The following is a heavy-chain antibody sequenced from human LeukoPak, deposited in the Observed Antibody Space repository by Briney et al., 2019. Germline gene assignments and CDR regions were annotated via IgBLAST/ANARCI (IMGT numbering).Heavy chain of an antibody. CDR2: IYYSGST. Sequence: SETLSLTCTVSGGSISSYYWSWIRQPPGKGLEWIGYIYYSGSTNYNPSLKSRVTISVDTSKNQFSLKLSSVTAADTAVYYCARGYSGSYSDAFDIWGQGTMVTVSS. CDR3: ARGYSGSYSDAFDI. CDR1: GGSISSYY. V-gene: IGHV4-59*01. D-gene: IGHD1-26*01. J-gene: IGHJ3*02.